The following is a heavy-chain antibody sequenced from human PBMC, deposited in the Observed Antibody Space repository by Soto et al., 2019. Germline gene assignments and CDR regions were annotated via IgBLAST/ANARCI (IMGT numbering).Heavy chain of an antibody. CDR1: GFTFRSYW. CDR2: INGDGSTT. D-gene: IGHD5-18*01. V-gene: IGHV3-74*01. Sequence: GGSLILSCVASGFTFRSYWMHWVRQAPGKGLVWVSHINGDGSTTSYADSVKGRFTISRDNAKNTVYLQMNSLRDEDTAVYYCARGGGYSYGYIGYWGQGTLVTVSS. J-gene: IGHJ4*02. CDR3: ARGGGYSYGYIGY.